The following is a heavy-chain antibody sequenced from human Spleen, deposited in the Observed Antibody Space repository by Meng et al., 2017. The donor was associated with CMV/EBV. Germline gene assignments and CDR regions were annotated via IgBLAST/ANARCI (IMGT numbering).Heavy chain of an antibody. D-gene: IGHD3-3*01. CDR1: GFSVSSNY. CDR3: ARGRMDFWSGYYSPSYYYYGMDV. V-gene: IGHV3-53*05. J-gene: IGHJ6*02. Sequence: GGSLRLSCAASGFSVSSNYMSWVRQAPGKGLEWVSVIYRGGDTYYADSVKGRFTISRDNSKNTLYLQMNSLRAEDTAVYYCARGRMDFWSGYYSPSYYYYGMDVWGQGTTVTVSS. CDR2: IYRGGDT.